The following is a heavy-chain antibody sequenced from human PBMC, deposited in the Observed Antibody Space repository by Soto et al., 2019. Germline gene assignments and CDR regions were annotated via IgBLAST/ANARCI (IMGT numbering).Heavy chain of an antibody. J-gene: IGHJ4*02. Sequence: SETLSLTCSVSGGSVTSDNYYWSWIRQPPGKGLEWIGYIYYSGSTNYNPSLKSRVTISVDTSKNQISLKLSSVTAADTAVYYCARDQGIAVAVFDYWGQGTLVTVSS. D-gene: IGHD6-19*01. CDR1: GGSVTSDNYY. CDR3: ARDQGIAVAVFDY. CDR2: IYYSGST. V-gene: IGHV4-61*01.